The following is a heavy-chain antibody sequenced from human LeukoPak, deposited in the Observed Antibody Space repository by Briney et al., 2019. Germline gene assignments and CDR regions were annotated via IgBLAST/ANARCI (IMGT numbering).Heavy chain of an antibody. CDR1: GGSISSGGYY. V-gene: IGHV4-31*03. J-gene: IGHJ3*02. CDR2: IYYSGST. Sequence: SETLSPTCTVSGGSISSGGYYWSWIRQHPGKGLEWIGYIYYSGSTYYNPSLKSRVTISVDTSKNQFSLKLSSVTAADTAVYYCARVTMTRAFDIWGQGTMVTVSS. D-gene: IGHD3-22*01. CDR3: ARVTMTRAFDI.